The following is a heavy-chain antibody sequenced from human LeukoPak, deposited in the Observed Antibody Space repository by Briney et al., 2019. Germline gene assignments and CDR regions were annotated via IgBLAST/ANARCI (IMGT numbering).Heavy chain of an antibody. CDR3: ARGVSGAFDI. CDR1: GFTFSTYW. Sequence: GGSLRLSCAASGFTFSTYWMSWVRQPPGKGLEWVANIKQDESEKYYVDPVKGRFTISRDNAKNSLYLLMNSLRAEDTAVYYCARGVSGAFDIWGQGTMVTVSS. V-gene: IGHV3-7*05. CDR2: IKQDESEK. J-gene: IGHJ3*02. D-gene: IGHD6-19*01.